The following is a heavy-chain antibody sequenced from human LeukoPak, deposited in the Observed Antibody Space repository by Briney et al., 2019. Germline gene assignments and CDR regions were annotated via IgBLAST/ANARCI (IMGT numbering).Heavy chain of an antibody. CDR3: ARRGGSRGWGDHDY. J-gene: IGHJ4*02. CDR2: ISGSGDST. CDR1: GFTFSSNA. D-gene: IGHD6-19*01. Sequence: GGSLRLSCAASGFTFSSNAMSWVRQAPGKGLEWVSTISGSGDSTYHADSVKGRFTISRDNSKNTLYLQMNSLRGEDTAVYYCARRGGSRGWGDHDYWGQGALVTVSS. V-gene: IGHV3-23*01.